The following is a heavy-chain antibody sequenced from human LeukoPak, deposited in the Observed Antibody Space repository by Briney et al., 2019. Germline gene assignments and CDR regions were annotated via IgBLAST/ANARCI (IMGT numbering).Heavy chain of an antibody. CDR3: ATDPAAYYYDSSGPY. V-gene: IGHV1-24*01. Sequence: ASVKVSCKVSGYTLTELSMHWVRQAPGKGLEWMGGFDPEDGETIYAQKFQGRVTMTEDTPTDTAYMELSSLRSEDTAVYYCATDPAAYYYDSSGPYWGQGTLVTVSS. CDR2: FDPEDGET. J-gene: IGHJ4*02. D-gene: IGHD3-22*01. CDR1: GYTLTELS.